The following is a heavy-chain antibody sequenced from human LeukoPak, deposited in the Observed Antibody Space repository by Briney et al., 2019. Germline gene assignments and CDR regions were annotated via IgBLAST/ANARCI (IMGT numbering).Heavy chain of an antibody. CDR2: ISDYNGNT. CDR3: AREDGDEWALPVDY. V-gene: IGHV1-18*01. J-gene: IGHJ4*02. CDR1: GYTFTSYG. Sequence: ASVKVSCKASGYTFTSYGISWVRQAPGQRLEWLGWISDYNGNTNYAQKLQGRVTMPTDTSTSTAYMQLRSLRSDDTAVYYCAREDGDEWALPVDYWGQGTLVTVSA. D-gene: IGHD1-26*01.